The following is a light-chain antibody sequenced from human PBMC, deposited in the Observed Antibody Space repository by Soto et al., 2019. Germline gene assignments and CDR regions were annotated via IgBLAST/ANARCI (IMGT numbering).Light chain of an antibody. CDR2: WAS. J-gene: IGKJ3*01. CDR3: QQYYSTQFN. V-gene: IGKV4-1*01. CDR1: QSVLYSSNNKNY. Sequence: DIVMTQSPDSLAVSLGERATINCKSSQSVLYSSNNKNYLAWYQQKPGQPPKLLIYWASTRESGVPDRFSGTGSGTDFTLTISSLQAEDVEVYYCQQYYSTQFNFGTGTKGDI.